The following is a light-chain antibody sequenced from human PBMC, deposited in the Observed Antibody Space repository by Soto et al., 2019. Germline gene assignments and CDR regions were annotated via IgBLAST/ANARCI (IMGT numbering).Light chain of an antibody. CDR1: NSDFAGYNF. CDR3: CSYAGRYTYV. V-gene: IGLV2-11*01. Sequence: QSALTQPPSASGSPGQSVTISCTGTNSDFAGYNFVSWFQQHPGKAPKVMIYDVSKRPSGVPDRFSGSKSGNTASLTISGLQSEDEADYYCCSYAGRYTYVFGTGTKLTVL. CDR2: DVS. J-gene: IGLJ1*01.